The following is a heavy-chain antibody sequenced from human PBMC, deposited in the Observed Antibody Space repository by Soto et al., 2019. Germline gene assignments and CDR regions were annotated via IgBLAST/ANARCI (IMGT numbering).Heavy chain of an antibody. CDR3: ATDRWVRGTYYYGMDV. CDR1: GYTLTELS. D-gene: IGHD3-10*01. Sequence: ASVKVSCKVSGYTLTELSMHWVRQAPGKGLEWMGGFDPEDGETIYAQKFQGRVTMTEDTSTDTAYMELSSLRSEDTAVYYCATDRWVRGTYYYGMDVWGQGTTVTVSS. V-gene: IGHV1-24*01. CDR2: FDPEDGET. J-gene: IGHJ6*02.